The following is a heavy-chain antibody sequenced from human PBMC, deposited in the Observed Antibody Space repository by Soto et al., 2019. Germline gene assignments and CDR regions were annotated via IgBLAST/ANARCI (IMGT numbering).Heavy chain of an antibody. CDR3: ARNGFGELLYQYNWFDP. D-gene: IGHD3-10*01. CDR1: GFTFSSYS. J-gene: IGHJ5*02. CDR2: ISSSSSTI. V-gene: IGHV3-48*01. Sequence: GGSLRLSCAASGFTFSSYSMNWVRQAPGKGLEWVSYISSSSSTIYYADSVKGRFTIYRDNAKNSLYLQMNSLRAEDTAVYYCARNGFGELLYQYNWFDPWGQGTLVTVSS.